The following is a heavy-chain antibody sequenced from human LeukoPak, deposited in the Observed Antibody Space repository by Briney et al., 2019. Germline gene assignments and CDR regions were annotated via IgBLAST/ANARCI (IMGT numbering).Heavy chain of an antibody. CDR2: IYPSDSDT. Sequence: GESLKISCKGSGYSFTSYWIGWVRQMPGKGLEWMGIIYPSDSDTRYSPSFQGQVTISADKSISTAYLQWSSLKASDSAIYYCARWRSSWAFDYWGQGTLVTVAS. V-gene: IGHV5-51*01. J-gene: IGHJ4*02. CDR3: ARWRSSWAFDY. CDR1: GYSFTSYW. D-gene: IGHD2-2*01.